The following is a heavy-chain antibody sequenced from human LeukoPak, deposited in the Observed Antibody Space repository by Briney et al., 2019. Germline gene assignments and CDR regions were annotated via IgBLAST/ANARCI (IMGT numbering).Heavy chain of an antibody. J-gene: IGHJ4*02. CDR1: GGSFSGYY. V-gene: IGHV4-34*01. Sequence: PSETLSLTCAVHGGSFSGYYWTWIRQPPGKGLEWIGEINHSGTTNYNPSLKSRGAISIDTSKTQFSLRLSSVTAADTAVYYCARWNYYEISGRVFDYWGQGTLVSVSS. D-gene: IGHD3-22*01. CDR2: INHSGTT. CDR3: ARWNYYEISGRVFDY.